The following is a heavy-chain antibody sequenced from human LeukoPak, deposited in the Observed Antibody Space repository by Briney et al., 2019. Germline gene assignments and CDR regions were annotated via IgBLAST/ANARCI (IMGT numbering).Heavy chain of an antibody. CDR2: IYYSGST. J-gene: IGHJ4*02. CDR3: SKDRGTFLVTFGGVIHY. V-gene: IGHV4-59*12. Sequence: SQTQSLTCTVSGPFISSYYWSWIRQPPGKGLECLGYIYYSGSTNYHPSLKSRVTISVETSKNHFFLKLSPVTAADTAVYLCSKDRGTFLVTFGGVIHYWGQGTLVTVSS. CDR1: GPFISSYY. D-gene: IGHD3-16*02.